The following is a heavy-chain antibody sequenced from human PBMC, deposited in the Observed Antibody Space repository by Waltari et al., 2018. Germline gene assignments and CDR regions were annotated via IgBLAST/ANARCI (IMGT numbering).Heavy chain of an antibody. CDR2: ISTATGNP. Sequence: QVQLVQSESELQKPGASVKIACKASGYTFTNFAIDWLRQAPGQGLEGMGWISTATGNPTYARDFTGRFDFSLDTAVSTAYLQISSLKTEDTAVYFCARDRVVGATDWGYWGQGTLVTVSS. CDR3: ARDRVVGATDWGY. D-gene: IGHD1-26*01. V-gene: IGHV7-4-1*02. J-gene: IGHJ4*02. CDR1: GYTFTNFA.